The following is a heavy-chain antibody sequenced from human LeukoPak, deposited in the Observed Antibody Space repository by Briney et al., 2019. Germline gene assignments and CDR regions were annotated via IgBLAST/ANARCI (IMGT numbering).Heavy chain of an antibody. CDR2: ISAYNGNT. CDR3: ARVSYDFWSGYRDYGMDV. V-gene: IGHV1-18*01. CDR1: GYTFTSYG. J-gene: IGHJ6*02. Sequence: ASVKVSCKASGYTFTSYGISWVRQAPGQGLERMGWISAYNGNTNYAQKLQGRVTMTTDTSTSTAYMELRSLRSDDTAVYYCARVSYDFWSGYRDYGMDVWGQGTTVTVSS. D-gene: IGHD3-3*01.